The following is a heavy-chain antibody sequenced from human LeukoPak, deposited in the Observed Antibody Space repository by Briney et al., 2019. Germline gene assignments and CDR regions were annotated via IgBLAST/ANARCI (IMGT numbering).Heavy chain of an antibody. V-gene: IGHV4-59*01. CDR1: GGSISSYY. D-gene: IGHD1-26*01. CDR3: ARGGNYWPQWWFDP. Sequence: SETLSLTCTVSGGSISSYYWSWIRQPPGKGLEWIGYIYYSGSTDYNPSLKSRVTISVDTSKNQFSLKLSSVTAADTAVYYCARGGNYWPQWWFDPWGRGTLVSVSS. CDR2: IYYSGST. J-gene: IGHJ5*02.